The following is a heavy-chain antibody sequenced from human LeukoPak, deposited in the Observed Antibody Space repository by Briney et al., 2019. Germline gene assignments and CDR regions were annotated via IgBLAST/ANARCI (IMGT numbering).Heavy chain of an antibody. D-gene: IGHD3-10*01. CDR2: IYYSGST. V-gene: IGHV4-31*03. CDR3: ARGAPNYYGSGSYYTPDFDY. J-gene: IGHJ4*02. CDR1: GGSISSGGYY. Sequence: SETLSLTCTVSGGSISSGGYYWSWIRQHPGKGLEWIGYIYYSGSTYHNPSLKSRVTISVDTSKNQFSLKLSSVTAADTAVYYCARGAPNYYGSGSYYTPDFDYWGQGTLVTVSS.